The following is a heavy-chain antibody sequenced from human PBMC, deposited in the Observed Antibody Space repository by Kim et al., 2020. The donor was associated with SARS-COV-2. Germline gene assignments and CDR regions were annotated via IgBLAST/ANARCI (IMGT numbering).Heavy chain of an antibody. Sequence: PTYAQGFTGRFVFSLDTSVSMAYLQISSLKSEDTAVYYCARGHSSSSVDYWGQGTLVTVSS. V-gene: IGHV7-4-1*04. D-gene: IGHD6-6*01. CDR3: ARGHSSSSVDY. J-gene: IGHJ4*02. CDR2: P.